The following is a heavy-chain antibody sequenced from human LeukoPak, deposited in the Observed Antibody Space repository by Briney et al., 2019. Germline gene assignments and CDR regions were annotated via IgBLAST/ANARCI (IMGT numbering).Heavy chain of an antibody. CDR2: IVVGNGNT. J-gene: IGHJ3*02. CDR3: AAKDSSGFIDAFDM. D-gene: IGHD3-22*01. CDR1: GFTFTSSA. Sequence: GASVKVSCKASGFTFTSSAVQGVRQARGQRLEWIGWIVVGNGNTNYAQKFQERVTITRDMSTSTAYMELSSLRSEDTALYYCAAKDSSGFIDAFDMWGQGTMVTVSS. V-gene: IGHV1-58*01.